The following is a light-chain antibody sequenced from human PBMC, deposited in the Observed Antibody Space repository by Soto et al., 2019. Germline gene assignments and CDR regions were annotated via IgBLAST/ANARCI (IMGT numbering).Light chain of an antibody. CDR1: QTASSSY. J-gene: IGKJ1*01. V-gene: IGKV3-20*01. CDR2: GAS. CDR3: QQYGSSPQT. Sequence: ESGLTQSPGTLSLSPGERATLSCRATQTASSSYLAWYQQKPCQAPRLLIYGASSRATGIPDTYSGNGSGTDFSRTISRGEPEDLAVYFCQQYGSSPQTFGQGTKVEIK.